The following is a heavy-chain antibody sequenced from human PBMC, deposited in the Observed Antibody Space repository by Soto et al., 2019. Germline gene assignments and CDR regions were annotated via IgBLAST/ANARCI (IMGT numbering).Heavy chain of an antibody. Sequence: PSQTLSLTCAISGDSVSSNSAAWNWIRQSPSRGLEWLGRTYHRSKWYNDYAVSVKSRITINPDTSKNQFSLQLNSVTPEDTAVYYCARDGSIAARIYYYGMDVWGQGTTVTVSS. CDR3: ARDGSIAARIYYYGMDV. CDR1: GDSVSSNSAA. J-gene: IGHJ6*02. D-gene: IGHD6-6*01. V-gene: IGHV6-1*01. CDR2: TYHRSKWYN.